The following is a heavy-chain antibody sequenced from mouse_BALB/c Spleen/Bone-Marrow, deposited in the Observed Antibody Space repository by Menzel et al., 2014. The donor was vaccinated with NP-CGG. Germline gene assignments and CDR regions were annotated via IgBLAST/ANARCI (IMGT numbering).Heavy chain of an antibody. V-gene: IGHV3-6*02. CDR3: AGQPYYFDY. CDR1: GYSITSGYY. Sequence: EVQRVESGPGLVKPSQSLSLTCSVTGYSITSGYYCNWIRQFPGNKLEWMGFISYDGNNNYNPSLKNRISITRDTSKNQFFLKLDSVTAEDTATYYCAGQPYYFDYWGQGTTLTVSS. J-gene: IGHJ2*01. CDR2: ISYDGNN.